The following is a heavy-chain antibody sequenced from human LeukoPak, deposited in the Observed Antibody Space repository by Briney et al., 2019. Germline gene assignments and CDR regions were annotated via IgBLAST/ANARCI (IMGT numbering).Heavy chain of an antibody. CDR3: AKDRATMTTRIFDF. CDR1: GLTFSSYA. CDR2: TSGSGRSI. Sequence: PGGSLRLSCAASGLTFSSYAMSWVRQAPGKGLEWVSGTSGSGRSIHYADSVKGRFTISRDNSKNTLYLQMNSLRAEDTAVYYCAKDRATMTTRIFDFWGQGTLVTVSS. J-gene: IGHJ4*02. D-gene: IGHD4-17*01. V-gene: IGHV3-23*01.